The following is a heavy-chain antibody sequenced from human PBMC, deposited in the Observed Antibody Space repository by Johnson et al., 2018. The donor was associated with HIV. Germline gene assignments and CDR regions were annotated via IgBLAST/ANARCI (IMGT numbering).Heavy chain of an antibody. CDR1: GFPFSSYG. J-gene: IGHJ3*02. CDR3: TKSGRPGPYIDAFDI. CDR2: ISYDGSNK. V-gene: IGHV3-30*18. Sequence: QLVESGGGVVQPGRSLRLSCAASGFPFSSYGMHWVRQAPGKGLEWVAVISYDGSNKYYADSVKGRFTISRDNAKNSLYLQMNSLRAEDTALYYCTKSGRPGPYIDAFDIWGQGTMVTVSS. D-gene: IGHD1-26*01.